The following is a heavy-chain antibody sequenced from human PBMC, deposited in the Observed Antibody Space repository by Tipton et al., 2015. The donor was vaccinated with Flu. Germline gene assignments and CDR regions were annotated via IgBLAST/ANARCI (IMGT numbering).Heavy chain of an antibody. J-gene: IGHJ3*02. CDR3: ATLGNSGTDGFDI. D-gene: IGHD5-12*01. Sequence: SLRLSCAASGFTFSSYAMHWVRQAPGKGLEWVAVISFDGSDKYYADSVKGRFTISRDNSKNTLYLQWNSLTTEDTAVYYCATLGNSGTDGFDIWGQGTMVTISS. CDR1: GFTFSSYA. V-gene: IGHV3-30*01. CDR2: ISFDGSDK.